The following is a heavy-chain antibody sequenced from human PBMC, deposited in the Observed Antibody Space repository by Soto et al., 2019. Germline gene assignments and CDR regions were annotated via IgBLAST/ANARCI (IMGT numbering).Heavy chain of an antibody. D-gene: IGHD6-19*01. J-gene: IGHJ6*02. Sequence: GWSLRLSCAASGFTFSSYGMHWVRQAPGKGLEWVAVIWYDGSNKYYADSVKGRFTISRDNSKNTLYLQMNSLRAEDTAVYYCARDDIPGIAVATYGMDVWGQGTTGTVS. CDR2: IWYDGSNK. V-gene: IGHV3-33*01. CDR3: ARDDIPGIAVATYGMDV. CDR1: GFTFSSYG.